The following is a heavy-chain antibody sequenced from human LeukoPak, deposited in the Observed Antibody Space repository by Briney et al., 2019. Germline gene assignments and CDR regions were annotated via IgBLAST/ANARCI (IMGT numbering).Heavy chain of an antibody. J-gene: IGHJ4*02. CDR1: GFTFSSYA. D-gene: IGHD1-26*01. V-gene: IGHV3-23*01. Sequence: GGSLRLSCAASGFTFSSYAMSWVRQAPGKGLEWVSAISGSGGSTYYADSMKGRFTISRDNSKNTLYLQMNSLRAEDTAVYYSANSLWDASDYWGQGTLVTVSS. CDR2: ISGSGGST. CDR3: ANSLWDASDY.